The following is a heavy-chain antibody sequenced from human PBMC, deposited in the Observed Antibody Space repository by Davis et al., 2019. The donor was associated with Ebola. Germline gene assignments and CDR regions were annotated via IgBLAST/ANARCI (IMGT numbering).Heavy chain of an antibody. V-gene: IGHV3-20*04. CDR3: ARDFWGVYYGSGSSPGGMDV. J-gene: IGHJ6*02. D-gene: IGHD3-10*01. CDR1: GFTFDDYG. CDR2: INWNGGST. Sequence: GESLKISCAASGFTFDDYGMSWVRQAPGKGLEWVSGINWNGGSTGYADSVKGRFTISRDNAKNSLYLQMNSLRGEDTAVYYCARDFWGVYYGSGSSPGGMDVWGQGTTVTVSS.